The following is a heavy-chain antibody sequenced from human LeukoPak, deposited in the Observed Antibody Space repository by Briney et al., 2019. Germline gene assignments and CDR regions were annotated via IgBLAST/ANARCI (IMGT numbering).Heavy chain of an antibody. J-gene: IGHJ6*04. CDR3: AELGITMIGGV. V-gene: IGHV3-74*01. Sequence: GGSLRLSCAASGFGFSRYWMHWVRQAPGTGLKWVSRIYRDGSTTDYADSVKGRFSISRDNSKNTLYLQMNSLRAEDTAVYYCAELGITMIGGVWGKGTTVTISS. D-gene: IGHD3-10*02. CDR1: GFGFSRYW. CDR2: IYRDGSTT.